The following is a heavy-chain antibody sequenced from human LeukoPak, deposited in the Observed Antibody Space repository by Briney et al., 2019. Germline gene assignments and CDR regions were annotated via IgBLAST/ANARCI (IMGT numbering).Heavy chain of an antibody. CDR2: INTNTGNP. CDR3: ARAVRSGYDILTGELFDP. D-gene: IGHD3-9*01. J-gene: IGHJ5*02. V-gene: IGHV7-4-1*02. Sequence: ASVKVSCKASGYTFTSYAMNWMRQAPGQGLEWMGWINTNTGNPTYAQGFTGRFVFSLDTSVSTAYLQISSLKAEDTAVYYCARAVRSGYDILTGELFDPWGQGTLVTVSS. CDR1: GYTFTSYA.